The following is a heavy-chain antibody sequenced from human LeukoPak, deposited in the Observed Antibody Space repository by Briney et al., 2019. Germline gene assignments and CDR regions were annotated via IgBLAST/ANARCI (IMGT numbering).Heavy chain of an antibody. J-gene: IGHJ6*02. Sequence: ASVTVSFKSSGSTFTCYYIHWVRLPHAQGLGWMGWINPNSGGTRNAQKVQGRVTMTSDTSTRTAYMELSSLKSDDTAVYYCARRLTRVNSYYGLDVWGQGTTVTVSS. CDR1: GSTFTCYY. V-gene: IGHV1-2*02. D-gene: IGHD1-7*01. CDR2: INPNSGGT. CDR3: ARRLTRVNSYYGLDV.